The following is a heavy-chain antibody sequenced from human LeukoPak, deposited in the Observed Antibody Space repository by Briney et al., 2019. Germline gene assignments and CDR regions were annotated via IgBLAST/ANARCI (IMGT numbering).Heavy chain of an antibody. D-gene: IGHD6-13*01. J-gene: IGHJ6*02. CDR3: ARGGICPFSSLAAAGMCYYGMDV. CDR1: GFTFSSYA. V-gene: IGHV3-30-3*01. CDR2: ISYDGSNK. Sequence: GGTLRLSCAASGFTFSSYAMHWVRQAPGKGLGRVAVISYDGSNKYYAHSVKGRFTISRDNSKNTLCLQMTSLRAADTAVYYCARGGICPFSSLAAAGMCYYGMDVWGQGTTVTVSS.